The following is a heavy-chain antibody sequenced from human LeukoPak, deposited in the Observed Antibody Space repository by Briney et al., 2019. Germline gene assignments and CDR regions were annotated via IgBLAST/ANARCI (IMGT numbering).Heavy chain of an antibody. CDR1: GFTFRDYY. CDR3: ARENAMDV. V-gene: IGHV3-11*06. J-gene: IGHJ6*02. CDR2: ISSKSDYT. Sequence: NPGGSLRLSCAASGFTFRDYYMSWIRQAPGKGLEWVSYISSKSDYTNYADSVKGRFTISRDNAKNSLYLQMNSLRAEDTAVYYCARENAMDVWGQGTTVTVSS.